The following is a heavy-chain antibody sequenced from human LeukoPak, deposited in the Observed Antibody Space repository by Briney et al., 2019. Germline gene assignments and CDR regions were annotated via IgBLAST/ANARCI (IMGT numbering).Heavy chain of an antibody. CDR1: GDSISSYY. D-gene: IGHD2-2*01. CDR2: IYTSGST. V-gene: IGHV4-4*09. J-gene: IGHJ5*02. CDR3: ARQKVPAAMSGFDP. Sequence: SETLSLTCTVSGDSISSYYWSWIRQPPGKGLEWIGYIYTSGSTNYNPSLKSRVTISVDTSKNQFSLKLSSVTAADTAVYYCARQKVPAAMSGFDPWGQGTLVTVSS.